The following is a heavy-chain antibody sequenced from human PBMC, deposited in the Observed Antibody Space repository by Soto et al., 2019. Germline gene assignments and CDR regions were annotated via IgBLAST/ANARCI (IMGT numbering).Heavy chain of an antibody. V-gene: IGHV6-1*01. CDR3: ARAVEHYDSVWESYAAGFDI. D-gene: IGHD3-16*01. CDR1: GDSVSSKNAT. Sequence: SQTLSLTCVISGDSVSSKNATWDWIRQSPSRGLEWLGRTYYRSKWYNDFALSVRGRISINPDTSKNLFSLQLTSVTPEDTAVYYCARAVEHYDSVWESYAAGFDIWGQGTMVTVSS. J-gene: IGHJ3*02. CDR2: TYYRSKWYN.